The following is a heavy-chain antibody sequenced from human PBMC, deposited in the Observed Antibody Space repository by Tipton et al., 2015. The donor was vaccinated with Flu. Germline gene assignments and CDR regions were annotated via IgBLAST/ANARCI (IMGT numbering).Heavy chain of an antibody. J-gene: IGHJ5*02. V-gene: IGHV4-59*01. Sequence: TLSLTCSVSGGSISSYYWSWIRQPPGKGLEWIGYVFYTGSTDYNPSLKSRVTISVDTSKNQFSPELISVTAADTAVYYCARIQGGYYGSESYDTWGQGMLVTVSS. D-gene: IGHD3-10*01. CDR1: GGSISSYY. CDR3: ARIQGGYYGSESYDT. CDR2: VFYTGST.